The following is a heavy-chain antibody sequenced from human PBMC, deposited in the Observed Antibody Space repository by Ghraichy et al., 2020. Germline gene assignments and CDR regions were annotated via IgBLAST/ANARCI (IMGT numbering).Heavy chain of an antibody. Sequence: GESLNISCAVSGSTFSHYWMHWVRQVPGKGLVWVSRINGDGTLIHYADSVKGRVTISRDNAKKTLYLQMNSLRVEDTGIYYCAKEGDWNLDSWGQGTLVTVSS. V-gene: IGHV3-74*01. D-gene: IGHD1-1*01. J-gene: IGHJ5*01. CDR1: GSTFSHYW. CDR2: INGDGTLI. CDR3: AKEGDWNLDS.